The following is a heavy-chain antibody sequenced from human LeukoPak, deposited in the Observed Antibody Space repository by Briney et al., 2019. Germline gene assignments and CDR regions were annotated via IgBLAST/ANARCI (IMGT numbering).Heavy chain of an antibody. Sequence: TGGSLRLSCAASGFTFTNYGMHWVRQAPGKGLEWVALIWFDGSNEFYADSVKGRFTISRDNSKNTLYLQMNSLRAEDTAVYYCAKDRGGRRYYYYYYMDVWGKGTTVTVSS. V-gene: IGHV3-33*06. CDR1: GFTFTNYG. J-gene: IGHJ6*03. D-gene: IGHD3-10*01. CDR3: AKDRGGRRYYYYYYMDV. CDR2: IWFDGSNE.